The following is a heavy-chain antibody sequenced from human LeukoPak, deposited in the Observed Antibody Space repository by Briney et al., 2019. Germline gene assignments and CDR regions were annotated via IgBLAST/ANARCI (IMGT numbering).Heavy chain of an antibody. CDR2: INEGGSEQ. Sequence: GGSLRLSCAASGFTFNAYNMNWVRQAPGKGLEWVANINEGGSEQNYVDSVKGRFTISRDNAKNSLSLQMNSLRAEDTAMYYCASGGHVDYCGQGTLVTVSS. CDR1: GFTFNAYN. CDR3: ASGGHVDY. D-gene: IGHD3-10*01. J-gene: IGHJ4*02. V-gene: IGHV3-7*01.